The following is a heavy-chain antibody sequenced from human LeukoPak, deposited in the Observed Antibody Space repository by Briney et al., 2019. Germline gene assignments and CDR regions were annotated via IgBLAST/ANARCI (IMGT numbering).Heavy chain of an antibody. CDR1: GPSVSSGSYD. Sequence: SETLSLTCTVSGPSVSSGSYDWGWLRHPPGKGLEWIGYMYYSGSTNYNPCLKSRFTISVDTSKNQFSLKLSSVTAADTAVYYCARFPPGIAVAGHNDYWGQGTLVIVSS. CDR2: MYYSGST. J-gene: IGHJ4*02. CDR3: ARFPPGIAVAGHNDY. D-gene: IGHD6-19*01. V-gene: IGHV4-61*01.